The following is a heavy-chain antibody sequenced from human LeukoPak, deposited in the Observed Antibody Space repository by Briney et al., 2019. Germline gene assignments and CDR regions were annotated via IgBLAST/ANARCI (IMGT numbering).Heavy chain of an antibody. Sequence: GGSLRLSCAASGFSFDDYGMHWVRQAPGKGLEWVSGISWNSGSIGYADSVKGRFTISRDNAKNSLYLQMNSLRAEDTALYYCAKGSPSGWYPTDYWGQGTLVTVSS. CDR1: GFSFDDYG. V-gene: IGHV3-9*01. J-gene: IGHJ4*02. CDR3: AKGSPSGWYPTDY. CDR2: ISWNSGSI. D-gene: IGHD6-19*01.